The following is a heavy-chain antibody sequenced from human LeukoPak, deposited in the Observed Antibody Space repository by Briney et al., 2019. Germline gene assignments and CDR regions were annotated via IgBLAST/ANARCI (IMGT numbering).Heavy chain of an antibody. V-gene: IGHV4-59*12. Sequence: PSETLSLTCTVSGGSIGSYYWSWIRQPPGKGLEWIGYIYYSGSTYYNPSLKSRVTISVDTSKNQFSLKLSSVTAADTVVYYCARVTGYSYGLDYFDYWGQGTLVTVSS. CDR3: ARVTGYSYGLDYFDY. J-gene: IGHJ4*02. D-gene: IGHD5-18*01. CDR2: IYYSGST. CDR1: GGSIGSYY.